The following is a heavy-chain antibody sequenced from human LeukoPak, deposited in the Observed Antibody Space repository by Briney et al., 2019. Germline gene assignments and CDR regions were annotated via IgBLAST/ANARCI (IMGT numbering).Heavy chain of an antibody. CDR2: IYYSGST. J-gene: IGHJ4*02. CDR1: GGSIRGYY. CDR3: ARDTGSGSYDY. Sequence: SETLSLTCNVSGGSIRGYYWSWIRQPPGKGLEWIGYIYYSGSTNYNPSLKSRVTISVDTSKNQFSLKLSSVTAADTAVYYCARDTGSGSYDYWGQGTLVTVSS. V-gene: IGHV4-59*01. D-gene: IGHD3-10*01.